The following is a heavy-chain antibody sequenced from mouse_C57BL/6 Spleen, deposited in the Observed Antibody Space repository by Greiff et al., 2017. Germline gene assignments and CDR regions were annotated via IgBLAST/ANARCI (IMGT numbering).Heavy chain of an antibody. D-gene: IGHD2-4*01. J-gene: IGHJ1*03. CDR2: IRLKSDNYAT. CDR3: ARGYYDYGLYFDV. CDR1: GFTFSNYW. V-gene: IGHV6-3*01. Sequence: EVKLEESGGGLVQPGGSMKLSCVASGFTFSNYWMNWVRQSPEKGLEWVAQIRLKSDNYATHYAESVKGRFTISRDDSKSSVYLQMNNLRAEDTGIYYCARGYYDYGLYFDVWGTGTTVTVSS.